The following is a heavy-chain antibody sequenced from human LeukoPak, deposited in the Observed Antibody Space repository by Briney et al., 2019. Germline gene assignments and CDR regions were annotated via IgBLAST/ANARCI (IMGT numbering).Heavy chain of an antibody. Sequence: PGGSLRLSCAASGFTFSSYAMHWVRQAPGKGLEWVAVISYDGSNKYYADSVKGRFTISRDNSKNTLYLQMNSLRAEDTAVYYCAREGRYGDYVDYFDYWGQGTLVTVSS. CDR2: ISYDGSNK. CDR3: AREGRYGDYVDYFDY. V-gene: IGHV3-30*04. J-gene: IGHJ4*02. CDR1: GFTFSSYA. D-gene: IGHD4-17*01.